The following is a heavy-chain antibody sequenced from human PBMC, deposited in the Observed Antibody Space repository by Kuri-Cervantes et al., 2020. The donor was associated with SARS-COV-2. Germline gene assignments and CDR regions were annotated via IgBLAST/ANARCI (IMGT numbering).Heavy chain of an antibody. J-gene: IGHJ4*02. CDR1: GSLFSASA. V-gene: IGHV3-73*01. CDR3: AKNHGGGYDFSIHFDTYFDY. Sequence: GGSLRLSCEVSGSLFSASAIHWVRQGSGKGLEWVGRVRGKANNYATAYAASVKGRFTISRDDSKNMAYLQLNSLRPEDTAVYYCAKNHGGGYDFSIHFDTYFDYWGQGTLVTVSS. D-gene: IGHD3-3*01. CDR2: VRGKANNYAT.